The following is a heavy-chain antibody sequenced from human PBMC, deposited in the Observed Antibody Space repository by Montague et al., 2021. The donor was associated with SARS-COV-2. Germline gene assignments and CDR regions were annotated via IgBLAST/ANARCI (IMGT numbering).Heavy chain of an antibody. CDR2: IYYSGTT. CDR1: SGSIISSGYY. V-gene: IGHV4-39*02. CDR3: ARGMIRGVTTPFDY. J-gene: IGHJ4*02. D-gene: IGHD3-10*01. Sequence: SETLSLTCSVSSGSIISSGYYWGWIRQPPGKELEWIDNIYYSGTTYYNPSLQGRGTISVDTSKNHLSLRLSSVTAADTAVYFCARGMIRGVTTPFDYWGQGSQVTVSS.